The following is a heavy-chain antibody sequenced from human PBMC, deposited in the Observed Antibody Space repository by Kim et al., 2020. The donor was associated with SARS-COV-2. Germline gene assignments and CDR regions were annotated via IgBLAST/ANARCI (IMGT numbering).Heavy chain of an antibody. CDR1: GGSFSGYY. Sequence: SETLSLTCAVYGGSFSGYYWSWIRQPPGKGMEWIGEINHSGSTNYNPSLKSRVTISVDTSKNQFSLKLSSVTAADTAVYYCARVGLGGADSSGYPQDYWGQGTPVTVSS. CDR3: ARVGLGGADSSGYPQDY. V-gene: IGHV4-34*01. CDR2: INHSGST. J-gene: IGHJ4*02. D-gene: IGHD3-22*01.